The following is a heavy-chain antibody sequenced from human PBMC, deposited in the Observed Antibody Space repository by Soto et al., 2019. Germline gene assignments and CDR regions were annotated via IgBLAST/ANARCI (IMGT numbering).Heavy chain of an antibody. CDR3: ERLQPAAGTRGMDV. CDR1: GFTFSDYG. Sequence: GGSLRLSCAASGFTFSDYGMHWVRQAPGEGLEWVAVIWYDGSNRYHADSVKGRFTISRDNSKNTLYLQMNSLRADDTAVYYCERLQPAAGTRGMDVWGQGTTVTLS. CDR2: IWYDGSNR. J-gene: IGHJ6*02. D-gene: IGHD6-25*01. V-gene: IGHV3-33*01.